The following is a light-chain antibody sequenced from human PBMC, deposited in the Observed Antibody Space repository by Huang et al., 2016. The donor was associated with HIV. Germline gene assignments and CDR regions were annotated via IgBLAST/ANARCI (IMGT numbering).Light chain of an antibody. CDR3: QQSSSTPRT. V-gene: IGKV1-39*01. CDR1: RSISTY. J-gene: IGKJ3*01. Sequence: DVHMTQSPSSLSAFVGDSFTITCRASRSISTYLIWYQQKPGKAPKHLIQRTSNLQSGVPSRFSGSGYGTEFTLTINDLQREDLATYYCQQSSSTPRTFGPGTRVDLK. CDR2: RTS.